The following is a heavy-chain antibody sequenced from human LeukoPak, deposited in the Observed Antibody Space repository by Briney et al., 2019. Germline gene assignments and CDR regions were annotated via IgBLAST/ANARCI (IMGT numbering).Heavy chain of an antibody. V-gene: IGHV4-34*01. CDR3: ARTLRYFDWLSHYFDY. CDR1: GGSFSGYY. Sequence: PSETLSLTCAVYGGSFSGYYWSWIRQPPGKGLEWIGEINHSGSTNYNPSLKSRVTISVDTSKNQFSLKLSSVTAADTAVYYCARTLRYFDWLSHYFDYWGQGTLVTVSS. D-gene: IGHD3-9*01. J-gene: IGHJ4*02. CDR2: INHSGST.